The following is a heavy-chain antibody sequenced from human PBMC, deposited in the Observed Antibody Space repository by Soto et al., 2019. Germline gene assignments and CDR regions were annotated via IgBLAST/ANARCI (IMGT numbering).Heavy chain of an antibody. Sequence: QLQLQESGPGLVKPSETLSLTCTVSGGSISSSSYNWGWIRQPPGKGLEWIGIIYYSGSTYFNPSLKSRVTISVDTSKNQFALRLSSVTAADTAVYYCARQGYCRGCSCYEKVDYWGQGTLVTVSS. CDR1: GGSISSSSYN. J-gene: IGHJ4*02. CDR2: IYYSGST. V-gene: IGHV4-39*01. CDR3: ARQGYCRGCSCYEKVDY. D-gene: IGHD2-15*01.